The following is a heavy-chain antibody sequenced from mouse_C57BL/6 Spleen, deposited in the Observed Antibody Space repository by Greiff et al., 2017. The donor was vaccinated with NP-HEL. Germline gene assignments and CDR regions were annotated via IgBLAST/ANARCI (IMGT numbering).Heavy chain of an antibody. J-gene: IGHJ2*01. CDR2: IDPSDSYT. V-gene: IGHV1-69*01. Sequence: QVQLQQSGAELVMPGASVKLSCKASGYTFTSYWMHWVKQRPGQGLEWIGEIDPSDSYTNYNQKFKGKSTLTVDKSSSTAYMQLSSLTSEDSAVYYCARGEYFDYWGQGTTLTVSS. CDR1: GYTFTSYW. CDR3: ARGEYFDY.